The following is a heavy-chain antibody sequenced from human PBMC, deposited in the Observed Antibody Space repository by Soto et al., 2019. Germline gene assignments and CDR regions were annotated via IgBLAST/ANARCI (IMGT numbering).Heavy chain of an antibody. V-gene: IGHV1-69*06. J-gene: IGHJ3*02. Sequence: SLKVSCKASGGTFSSYAISWVRQAPGQGLEWMGGIIPIFGTANYAQKFQGRVTITADKSTSTAYMELSSLRSEDTAVYYCARSLPSNDAFDIWGQGTMVTVSS. CDR3: ARSLPSNDAFDI. CDR1: GGTFSSYA. CDR2: IIPIFGTA. D-gene: IGHD2-2*01.